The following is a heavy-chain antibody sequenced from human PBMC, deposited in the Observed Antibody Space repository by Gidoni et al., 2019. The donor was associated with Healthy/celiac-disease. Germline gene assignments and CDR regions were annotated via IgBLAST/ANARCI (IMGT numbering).Heavy chain of an antibody. CDR1: GFTFSSYA. D-gene: IGHD3-22*01. CDR3: VRIYDSSGPAAFDI. Sequence: EVQLVESGGGLVQPGGSLRLSCSASGFTFSSYAMHWVRQAPGKGLGYVSAISSNGGSTYYADSVKGRFTISRDNSKNTLYLQMSSLRAEDTAVYYCVRIYDSSGPAAFDIWGQGTMVTVSS. V-gene: IGHV3-64D*06. CDR2: ISSNGGST. J-gene: IGHJ3*02.